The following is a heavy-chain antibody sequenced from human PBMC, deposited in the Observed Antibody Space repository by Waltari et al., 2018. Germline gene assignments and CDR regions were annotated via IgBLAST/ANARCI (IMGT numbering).Heavy chain of an antibody. Sequence: QVQLQESGPGLVKPSETLSLTCTVSGGSISSYYWSWIRQPAGKGLEWIGRIYTSGSNNDNPSLKSRVTMSVDTSKNQFSLKLSSVTAADTAVYYCARGGGKLELLHFDYWGQGTLVTVSS. D-gene: IGHD1-7*01. J-gene: IGHJ4*02. V-gene: IGHV4-4*07. CDR3: ARGGGKLELLHFDY. CDR1: GGSISSYY. CDR2: IYTSGSN.